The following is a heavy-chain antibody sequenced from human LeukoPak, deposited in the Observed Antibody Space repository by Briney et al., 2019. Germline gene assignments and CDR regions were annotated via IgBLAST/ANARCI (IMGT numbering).Heavy chain of an antibody. CDR2: ISGSGGST. CDR3: ASSDFWSGHDY. CDR1: GFTFSSYA. J-gene: IGHJ4*02. D-gene: IGHD3-3*01. Sequence: GGSLRLSCAASGFTFSSYAMSWVRQAPGKGLEWVSVISGSGGSTYYADSVQGRFTISRDNSKNTLYLQMSSLRAEDTAVYYCASSDFWSGHDYWGQGTLVTVSS. V-gene: IGHV3-23*01.